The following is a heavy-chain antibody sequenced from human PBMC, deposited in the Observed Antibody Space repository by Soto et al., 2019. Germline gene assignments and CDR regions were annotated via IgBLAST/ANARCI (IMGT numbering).Heavy chain of an antibody. D-gene: IGHD6-13*01. Sequence: ASVKVSCKGSGYSFTSYWIGWVRQMPGKGLEWMGIIYPGDSDTRYSPSFQGQVTISADKSISTAYLQWSSLKASDTAMYYCARRSLSSSWYYSDYWGQGTLVTVSS. CDR2: IYPGDSDT. V-gene: IGHV5-51*01. J-gene: IGHJ4*02. CDR1: GYSFTSYW. CDR3: ARRSLSSSWYYSDY.